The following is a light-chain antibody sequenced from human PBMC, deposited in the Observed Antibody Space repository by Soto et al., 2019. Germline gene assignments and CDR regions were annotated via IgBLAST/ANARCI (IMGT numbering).Light chain of an antibody. V-gene: IGKV3-20*01. Sequence: EIVLTQSPGTLSLSPGERATLSCRASQSVSSSYLAWYQQNPGQAPRHLIYGASSRATGIPDRFSGSGSGKDFTLTISSLEPEDFAVYYCQQYGSFATTFGQGTQVDI. CDR2: GAS. J-gene: IGKJ1*01. CDR1: QSVSSSY. CDR3: QQYGSFATT.